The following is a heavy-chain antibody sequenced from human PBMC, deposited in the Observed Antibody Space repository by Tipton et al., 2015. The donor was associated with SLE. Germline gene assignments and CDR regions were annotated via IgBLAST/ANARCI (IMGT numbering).Heavy chain of an antibody. CDR2: IHDSGIT. CDR3: AREWAGSPAAFDI. D-gene: IGHD1-26*01. V-gene: IGHV4-59*12. J-gene: IGHJ3*02. Sequence: TLSLTCTVSGGSISTSYWSWIRQPPGKGLEWIGHIHDSGITNYNPSLKSRVTISVDTSNNQFSLNLSSVTAADTAVYYCAREWAGSPAAFDIWGQGTMVTVSS. CDR1: GGSISTSY.